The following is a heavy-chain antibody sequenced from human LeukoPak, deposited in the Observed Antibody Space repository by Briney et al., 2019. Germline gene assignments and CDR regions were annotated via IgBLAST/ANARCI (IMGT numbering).Heavy chain of an antibody. CDR2: INSGGSST. J-gene: IGHJ4*02. Sequence: PGGSLRLSCAASGFSFSNYWMHWVRQAPGKGLVWVSRINSGGSSTSYADSVKGRFTISRDNAKTTLYLQMNSLRAEDTAVYYCARSPMTTVTTGDYWGQGTLVTVSS. CDR3: ARSPMTTVTTGDY. D-gene: IGHD4-11*01. V-gene: IGHV3-74*01. CDR1: GFSFSNYW.